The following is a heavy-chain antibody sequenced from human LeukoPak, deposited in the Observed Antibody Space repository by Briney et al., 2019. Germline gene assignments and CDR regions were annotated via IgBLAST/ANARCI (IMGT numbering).Heavy chain of an antibody. J-gene: IGHJ4*02. CDR3: ARSRTSDYDSSGYYSNFDY. D-gene: IGHD3-22*01. V-gene: IGHV1-69*05. CDR1: GGTFSSYA. Sequence: VASVKVSCKASGGTFSSYAISWVRQAPGQGLEWMGGIIPIFGTANYAQKFQGRVTITTDESTSTAYMELSSLRSEDTAVYYCARSRTSDYDSSGYYSNFDYWGQGTLVTVSS. CDR2: IIPIFGTA.